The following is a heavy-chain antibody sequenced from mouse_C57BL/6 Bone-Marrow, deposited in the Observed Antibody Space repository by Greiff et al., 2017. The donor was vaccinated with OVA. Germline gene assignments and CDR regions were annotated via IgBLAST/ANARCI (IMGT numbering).Heavy chain of an antibody. V-gene: IGHV8-12*01. Sequence: QVTLKECGPGILQSSQTLSLTCSFSGFSLSTSGMGVSWIRQPSGKGLEWLAHIYWDDDKRYNPSLKSRLTISKDTSRNQVFLKITSVDTADTATYYCARSYYGSSPYAMDYWGQGTSVTVSS. CDR3: ARSYYGSSPYAMDY. CDR1: GFSLSTSGMG. J-gene: IGHJ4*01. CDR2: IYWDDDK. D-gene: IGHD1-1*01.